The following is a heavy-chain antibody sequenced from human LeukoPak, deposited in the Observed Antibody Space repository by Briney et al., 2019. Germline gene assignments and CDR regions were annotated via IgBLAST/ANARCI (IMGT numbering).Heavy chain of an antibody. CDR1: GFRLSTYW. CDR3: ARDGKSAALDY. Sequence: GSLRFSCAAPGFRLSTYWMSWVRQASGKGRGGVANIKQDGSEKRYVDSMKGRFTISRDNGKNSLYLQMNSLRAEDTAVYYCARDGKSAALDYWGQETLVTVSS. J-gene: IGHJ4*02. V-gene: IGHV3-7*01. D-gene: IGHD6-13*01. CDR2: IKQDGSEK.